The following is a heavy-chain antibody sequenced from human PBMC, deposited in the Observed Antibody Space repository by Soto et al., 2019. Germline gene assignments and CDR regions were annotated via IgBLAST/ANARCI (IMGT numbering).Heavy chain of an antibody. J-gene: IGHJ4*02. CDR2: ISAYNGNT. V-gene: IGHV1-18*01. CDR1: GYTFTSYG. D-gene: IGHD2-15*01. Sequence: QVQLVQSGAEVKKPGASVKVSCKASGYTFTSYGISWVRQAPGQGLEWMGWISAYNGNTNYAQRLQGRVTMTTDTSTSTAYMELRSLRSDDTAVYYCARDRGEDIVVVVAEFDYWGQGTLVTVSS. CDR3: ARDRGEDIVVVVAEFDY.